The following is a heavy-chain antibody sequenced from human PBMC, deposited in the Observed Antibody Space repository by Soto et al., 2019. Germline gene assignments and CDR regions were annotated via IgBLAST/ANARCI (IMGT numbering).Heavy chain of an antibody. CDR3: AKGAGLGY. CDR2: ISYDGSNK. J-gene: IGHJ4*02. V-gene: IGHV3-30*18. CDR1: GFTFSSYG. D-gene: IGHD3-16*01. Sequence: GGSLRLSCAASGFTFSSYGIHWVRQAPGKGLEWVAVISYDGSNKYYADSVKGRFTISRDNSKNTLYLQMNSLRAEDTAVYYCAKGAGLGYWGQGTLVTVSS.